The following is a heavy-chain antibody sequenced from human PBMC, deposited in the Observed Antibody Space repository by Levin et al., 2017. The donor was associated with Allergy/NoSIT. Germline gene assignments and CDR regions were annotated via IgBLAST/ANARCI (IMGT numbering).Heavy chain of an antibody. Sequence: LSLTCAASGFTFKSYGMTWVRPAPGKGLEWVAVISGNGDSTYYADSVKGRFTISRDNSKNTLYVQMNSLRVEDTAIYYCAKGHYYDSSGFLYKSDAFDMWGQGTKVTVSS. V-gene: IGHV3-23*01. CDR3: AKGHYYDSSGFLYKSDAFDM. D-gene: IGHD3-22*01. CDR2: ISGNGDST. CDR1: GFTFKSYG. J-gene: IGHJ3*02.